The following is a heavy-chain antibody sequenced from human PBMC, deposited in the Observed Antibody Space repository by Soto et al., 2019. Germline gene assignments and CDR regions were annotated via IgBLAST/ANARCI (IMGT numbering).Heavy chain of an antibody. CDR3: ARRIAYYYYGMDV. Sequence: SETLSLTCAVYGGSSSGYYWSWIRQPPGKGLEWIGEINHSGSTNYNPSLKSRVTISVDTSKNQFSLKLSSVTAADTAVYYCARRIAYYYYGMDVWGQGTTVTVSS. CDR1: GGSSSGYY. V-gene: IGHV4-34*01. D-gene: IGHD6-13*01. J-gene: IGHJ6*02. CDR2: INHSGST.